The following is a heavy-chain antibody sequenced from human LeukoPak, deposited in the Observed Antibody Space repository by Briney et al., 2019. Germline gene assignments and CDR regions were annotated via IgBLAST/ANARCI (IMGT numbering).Heavy chain of an antibody. CDR2: IKQDGSEK. CDR1: GFTFINYW. V-gene: IGHV3-7*01. J-gene: IGHJ4*02. D-gene: IGHD3-10*01. Sequence: GGSLRLSCAASGFTFINYWMSWVRQAPGKGLEWVAHIKQDGSEKYYVDSVKGRFTISRDNAKNSLYLQMNSLRAEDTAVYYCARDAVRGVIMKYFDYWGQGTLVTVSS. CDR3: ARDAVRGVIMKYFDY.